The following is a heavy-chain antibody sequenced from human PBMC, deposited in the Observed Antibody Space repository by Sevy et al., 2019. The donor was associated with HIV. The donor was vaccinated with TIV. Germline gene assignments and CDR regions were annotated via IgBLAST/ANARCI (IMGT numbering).Heavy chain of an antibody. J-gene: IGHJ4*02. CDR1: GFAFSDYG. D-gene: IGHD4-17*01. CDR2: IWYDGNNQ. Sequence: LSLTCVASGFAFSDYGMHWVRQAPGKGLEWVAVIWYDGNNQHYADSVRGRFTISRDNSKNTLYLQLSSLGAEDTAVYYCARDPRIFGDYLLTYFDYWGQGVLVTVSS. V-gene: IGHV3-33*01. CDR3: ARDPRIFGDYLLTYFDY.